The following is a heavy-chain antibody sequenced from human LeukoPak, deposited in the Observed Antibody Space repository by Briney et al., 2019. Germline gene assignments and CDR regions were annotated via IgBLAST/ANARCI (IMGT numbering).Heavy chain of an antibody. J-gene: IGHJ4*02. D-gene: IGHD6-19*01. CDR2: IWYGGSNK. CDR1: GFTFSSYG. Sequence: GGSLRLSCAASGFTFSSYGMHWVRQAPGKGLEWVAVIWYGGSNKYYADSVKGRFTISRDNSKNTLYLQMNSLRAEDTAVYYCARGTVAHLYYFDYWGQGTLVTVSS. CDR3: ARGTVAHLYYFDY. V-gene: IGHV3-33*01.